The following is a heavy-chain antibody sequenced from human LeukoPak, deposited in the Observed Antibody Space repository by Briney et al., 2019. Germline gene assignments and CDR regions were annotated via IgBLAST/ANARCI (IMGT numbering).Heavy chain of an antibody. J-gene: IGHJ3*01. Sequence: PSETLSLTCSVSGGSISSDYWSWIWQPPGKGLEWICNIFYTGSTKYNPSLQSRVTISVDTSKNQISLKLSSVPAAATAMYYCASSAHYYYDSASSGVAFDVWRQGTMVTVSS. V-gene: IGHV4-59*01. D-gene: IGHD3-9*01. CDR3: ASSAHYYYDSASSGVAFDV. CDR1: GGSISSDY. CDR2: IFYTGST.